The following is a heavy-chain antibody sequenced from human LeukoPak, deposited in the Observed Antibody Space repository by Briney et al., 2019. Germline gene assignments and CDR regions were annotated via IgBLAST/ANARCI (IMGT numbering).Heavy chain of an antibody. J-gene: IGHJ4*02. D-gene: IGHD4-11*01. CDR1: GFTFSSYS. Sequence: GGSLRLSCAASGFTFSSYSMNWVRQAPGKGLEWVANIKQDGSEKYYVDSVKGRFTISRDNAKNSLYPQMNSLRAEDTAVYYCARVLDYSNYGGYYFDYWGQGTLVTVSS. CDR2: IKQDGSEK. V-gene: IGHV3-7*01. CDR3: ARVLDYSNYGGYYFDY.